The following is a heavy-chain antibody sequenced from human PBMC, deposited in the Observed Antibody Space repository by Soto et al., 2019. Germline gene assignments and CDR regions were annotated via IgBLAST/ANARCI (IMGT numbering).Heavy chain of an antibody. CDR1: GYTFTSYD. CDR2: MNPNSGNT. CDR3: ARGKTLYSQERGLLGY. Sequence: ASVKVSCKASGYTFTSYDINWVRQATGQGLEWMGWMNPNSGNTGYAQKFQGRVTMTRNTSISTAYMELSSLRSEDTAVYYCARGKTLYSQERGLLGYWGQGTLVTVSS. D-gene: IGHD2-15*01. J-gene: IGHJ4*02. V-gene: IGHV1-8*01.